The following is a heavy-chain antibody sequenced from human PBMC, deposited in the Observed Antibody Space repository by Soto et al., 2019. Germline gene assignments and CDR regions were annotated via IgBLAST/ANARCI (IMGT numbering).Heavy chain of an antibody. D-gene: IGHD3-3*02. J-gene: IGHJ3*02. CDR2: IVSDGSAI. CDR3: ARDDAFDNENGFDM. Sequence: GGSLRLSCAVSGFPFSFYGFHWVRQSPGKGLEWLGVIVSDGSAIYHADSLEGRFFISRDNSKDILYLQMNSLRVEDTAVYYCARDDAFDNENGFDMWGQGTMVTVSS. V-gene: IGHV3-33*01. CDR1: GFPFSFYG.